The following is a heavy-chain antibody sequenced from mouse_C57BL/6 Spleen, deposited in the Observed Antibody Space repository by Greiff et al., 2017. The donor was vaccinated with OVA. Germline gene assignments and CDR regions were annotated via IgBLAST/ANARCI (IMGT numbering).Heavy chain of an antibody. CDR1: GYTFTSYW. Sequence: QVQLQQPGAELVRPGTSVKLSCKASGYTFTSYWMHWVKQRPGQGLEWIGVIDPSDSYTNYNQKFKGKATLTVDTSSSTAYMQLSSLTSEDSAVYYCARLDTTVGDFDYWGQGTTLTVSS. V-gene: IGHV1-59*01. J-gene: IGHJ2*01. D-gene: IGHD1-1*01. CDR3: ARLDTTVGDFDY. CDR2: IDPSDSYT.